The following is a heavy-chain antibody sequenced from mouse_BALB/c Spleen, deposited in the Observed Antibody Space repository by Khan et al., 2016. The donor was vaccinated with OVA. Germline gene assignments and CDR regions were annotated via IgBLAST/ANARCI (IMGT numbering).Heavy chain of an antibody. CDR2: IRYDGSN. D-gene: IGHD2-1*01. CDR1: GFSITSGYY. CDR3: ARDYYGNYYFDD. V-gene: IGHV3-6*02. Sequence: EVQLVESGPGLVKPSQSLSLTCSVTGFSITSGYYWYWIRQFPGKNLEWLGYIRYDGSNNYNPSSKNRISTTHDTPKNKFFLMLSSVTTEDNTTNCGARDYYGNYYFDDWGQGTTLTVSS. J-gene: IGHJ2*01.